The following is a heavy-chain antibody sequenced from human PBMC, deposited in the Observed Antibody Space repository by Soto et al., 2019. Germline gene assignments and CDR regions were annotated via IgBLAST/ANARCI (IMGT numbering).Heavy chain of an antibody. CDR1: GGSFSCYY. J-gene: IGHJ5*02. CDR3: AREGQQQAGWFDP. D-gene: IGHD6-13*01. CDR2: INHSGST. V-gene: IGHV4-34*01. Sequence: SETLSLTCGVYGGSFSCYYLSWIRQPPGKGLEWIGEINHSGSTNYNPSLKSRVTISVDTSKNQFSLKLSSVTAADTAVYYCAREGQQQAGWFDPWGQGTLVTVSS.